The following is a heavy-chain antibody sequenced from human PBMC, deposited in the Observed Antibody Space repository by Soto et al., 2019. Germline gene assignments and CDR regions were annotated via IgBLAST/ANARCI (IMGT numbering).Heavy chain of an antibody. CDR3: AKVAPFILGSPF. J-gene: IGHJ4*02. CDR2: ITGSGGVV. CDR1: GFDFSGSE. D-gene: IGHD2-21*01. Sequence: EVKLVESGGALVQPGGSLRLSCTASGFDFSGSEMNWFRQAPGKGLEWVAYITGSGGVVFHADSVKGRFSISRDNAKNSLFLEMSDLTADDTGVYYCAKVAPFILGSPFWGQGTLVTVSS. V-gene: IGHV3-48*03.